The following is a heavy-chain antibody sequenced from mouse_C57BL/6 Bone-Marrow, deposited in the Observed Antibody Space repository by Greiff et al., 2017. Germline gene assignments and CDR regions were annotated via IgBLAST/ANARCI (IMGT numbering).Heavy chain of an antibody. CDR2: ISNGGGST. J-gene: IGHJ2*01. D-gene: IGHD2-1*01. V-gene: IGHV5-12*01. CDR3: ARHDGNYYFDY. Sequence: DVKLVESGGGLVQPGGSLKLSCAASGFTFSDYYMYWVRQTPEKRLEWVAYISNGGGSTYYPDTVKGRFTISRDNAKNTLYLQMSRLKSEDTAMYYCARHDGNYYFDYWGQGTTLTVSS. CDR1: GFTFSDYY.